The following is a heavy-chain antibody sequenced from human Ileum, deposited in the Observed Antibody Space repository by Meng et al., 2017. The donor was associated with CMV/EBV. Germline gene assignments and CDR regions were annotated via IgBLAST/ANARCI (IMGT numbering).Heavy chain of an antibody. V-gene: IGHV3-66*01. J-gene: IGHJ4*02. CDR3: ARDYYNSSGYYPFEY. D-gene: IGHD3-22*01. CDR2: IYNSGRT. Sequence: VHRVESWWRLVQPGGSLRLSCAASGFSVSGHYMSWVRQAPGMGLEWVSVIYNSGRTYYADSVKGRFTISRDNSKNMLYLQMTNVRVEDTAVYYCARDYYNSSGYYPFEYWGQGTLVTVSS. CDR1: GFSVSGHY.